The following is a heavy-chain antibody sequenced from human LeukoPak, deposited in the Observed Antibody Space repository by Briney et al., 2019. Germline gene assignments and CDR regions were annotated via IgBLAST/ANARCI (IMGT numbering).Heavy chain of an antibody. V-gene: IGHV3-30*03. CDR1: GFTFSSYG. D-gene: IGHD4-17*01. CDR3: ARSLGPYGNTFQH. J-gene: IGHJ1*01. Sequence: GGSLRLSCAASGFTFSSYGMHWVRQAPGKGLEWVAVISYDGSNKYYADSVKGRFTISRDNSKNTLYLQMNSLRAEDTAVYYCARSLGPYGNTFQHWGQGTLVTVSS. CDR2: ISYDGSNK.